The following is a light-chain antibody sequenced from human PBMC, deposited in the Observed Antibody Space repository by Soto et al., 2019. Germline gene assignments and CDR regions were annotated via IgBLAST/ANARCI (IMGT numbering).Light chain of an antibody. Sequence: IAMRQSPATLSVSPVEGATLSCVASQSVGSNLAWYQQKPAQAPRLLIYGVSTRATGTPARFSGSGSGTEFTLTISSVQSEDFAVYYCQQYNNWLQTFGQGTKVDIK. V-gene: IGKV3-15*01. CDR2: GVS. J-gene: IGKJ1*01. CDR1: QSVGSN. CDR3: QQYNNWLQT.